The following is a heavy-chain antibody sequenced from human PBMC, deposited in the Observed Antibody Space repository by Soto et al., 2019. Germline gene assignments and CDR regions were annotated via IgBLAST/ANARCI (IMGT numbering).Heavy chain of an antibody. CDR1: GFTFSSDG. Sequence: GGSLRLSCAASGFTFSSDGMHWVRQAPGKGLEWVAVIWYDGSNKYYADSVKGRFTISRDNSKNALYLQMNSLRAEDTAVYYCASVRNSIAARPNNWFDPWGQGTLVTVSS. J-gene: IGHJ5*02. CDR3: ASVRNSIAARPNNWFDP. D-gene: IGHD6-6*01. CDR2: IWYDGSNK. V-gene: IGHV3-33*01.